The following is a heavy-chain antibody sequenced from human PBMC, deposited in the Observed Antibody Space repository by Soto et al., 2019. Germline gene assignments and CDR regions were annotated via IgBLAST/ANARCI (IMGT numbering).Heavy chain of an antibody. J-gene: IGHJ5*02. CDR2: IYYSGST. CDR3: ASTYGDYIPRA. Sequence: ETLSLTCTVSGGSISSYYLSWIRQPPGKGLEWIGYIYYSGSTNYNPSLKSRVTISVDTSKNQFSLKLSSVTAADTAVYYCASTYGDYIPRAWGQGTLVPVSS. CDR1: GGSISSYY. D-gene: IGHD4-17*01. V-gene: IGHV4-59*01.